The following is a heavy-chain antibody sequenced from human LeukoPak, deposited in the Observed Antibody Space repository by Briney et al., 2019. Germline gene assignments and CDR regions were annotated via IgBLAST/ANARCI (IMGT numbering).Heavy chain of an antibody. CDR2: IYYTGST. D-gene: IGHD4-11*01. CDR3: ARGTVTTRYFDY. V-gene: IGHV4-59*08. Sequence: SETLSLTCTVSGGSISSGHWSWIRQPPGKGLEWIGYIYYTGSTNYNPSLKSRLTISVDTSKNQFSLYLSSVTAADTAVYYCARGTVTTRYFDYWGQGTLVTVPS. J-gene: IGHJ4*02. CDR1: GGSISSGH.